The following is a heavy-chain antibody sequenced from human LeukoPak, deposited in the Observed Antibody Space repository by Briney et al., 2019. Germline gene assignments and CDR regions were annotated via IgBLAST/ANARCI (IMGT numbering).Heavy chain of an antibody. J-gene: IGHJ4*02. Sequence: SETLSLTCAVSGGSFIGYYWSWIRQPPGKGLEWIGEINHSGSTNYNPSLKSRVTISVDTSKNQFSLKLSTVTAADTAVYYGARWTQSGVQLWGQGTLVTVSS. CDR2: INHSGST. V-gene: IGHV4-34*01. CDR3: ARWTQSGVQL. CDR1: GGSFIGYY. D-gene: IGHD5-18*01.